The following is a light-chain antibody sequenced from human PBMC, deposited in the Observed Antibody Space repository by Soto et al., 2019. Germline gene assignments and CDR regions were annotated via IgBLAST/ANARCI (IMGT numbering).Light chain of an antibody. CDR1: QSVLYSPNNKNY. J-gene: IGKJ2*01. CDR3: QQYYITPYT. CDR2: WAS. Sequence: DIVMTQFPDSLAVSLGERATINCKSSQSVLYSPNNKNYLAWYQQKPGQPPKLLIYWASTRESGVPDRFSGSGSGTDFTLTISSLQAEDVAVYYCQQYYITPYTFGQGTKLEIK. V-gene: IGKV4-1*01.